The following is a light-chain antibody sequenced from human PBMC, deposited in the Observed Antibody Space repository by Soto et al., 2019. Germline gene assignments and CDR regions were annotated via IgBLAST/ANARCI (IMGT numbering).Light chain of an antibody. CDR3: QQRSNWPLT. CDR1: QAVNTR. V-gene: IGKV3D-11*01. J-gene: IGKJ4*01. Sequence: EIVLTQSPATLSAFPVDRVTLSCRASQAVNTRLAWYQHKPGQAPRLLIYLTSNRAAGVPSRFSGSGSGTDFTLTISSLEPEDFAVYYCQQRSNWPLTFGGGTKVDIK. CDR2: LTS.